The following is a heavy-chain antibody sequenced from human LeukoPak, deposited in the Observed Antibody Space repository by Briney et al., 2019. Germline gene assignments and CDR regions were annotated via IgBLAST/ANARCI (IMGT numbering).Heavy chain of an antibody. CDR2: IKEYGSEK. Sequence: PGGSLRLSCAASGFTFSNYWMGWVRQPPGKGLQWVANIKEYGSEKYYVDSVKGRFTISRDNAKNSVYLQMNSLRVEDTAVYYCARRPFGADFWGQGTLVTVSS. V-gene: IGHV3-7*01. CDR3: ARRPFGADF. CDR1: GFTFSNYW. J-gene: IGHJ4*02. D-gene: IGHD3-10*01.